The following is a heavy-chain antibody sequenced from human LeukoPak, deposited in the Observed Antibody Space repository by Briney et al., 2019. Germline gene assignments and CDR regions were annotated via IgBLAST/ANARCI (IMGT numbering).Heavy chain of an antibody. CDR1: GYTFTGYY. D-gene: IGHD2-2*01. J-gene: IGHJ3*02. V-gene: IGHV1-2*02. Sequence: ASVKVSCKASGYTFTGYYMHWVRQAPGQGLEWMGWINPNSGGTNYAQKFQGRVTMTRDTSISTAYMELSRLRSDDTAVYYCARHEARTYQLQPRPDRLGAFDIWGQGTMVTVSS. CDR2: INPNSGGT. CDR3: ARHEARTYQLQPRPDRLGAFDI.